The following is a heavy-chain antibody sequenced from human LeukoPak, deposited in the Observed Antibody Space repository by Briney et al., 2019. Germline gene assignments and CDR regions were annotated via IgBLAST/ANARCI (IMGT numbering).Heavy chain of an antibody. J-gene: IGHJ4*02. Sequence: ETLSLTCTVSGGSVTSGTYFWTWIRQPPGKGLDWIGFISNSGSTNYNPSLKSRVTISRDTSKNRFSLNLNSVTAADTAVYFCARSPSGYRFDYWGQGALVTVSS. V-gene: IGHV4-61*01. D-gene: IGHD3-22*01. CDR1: GGSVTSGTYF. CDR2: ISNSGST. CDR3: ARSPSGYRFDY.